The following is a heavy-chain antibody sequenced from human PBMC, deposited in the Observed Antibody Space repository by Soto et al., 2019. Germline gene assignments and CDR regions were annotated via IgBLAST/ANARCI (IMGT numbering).Heavy chain of an antibody. CDR3: ARSDNYVPFEC. CDR2: IYYSGYS. D-gene: IGHD4-4*01. V-gene: IGHV4-30-4*01. CDR1: GGSISSGDYK. Sequence: QVQLQESGPGLVKPSQTLSLTCTVSGGSISSGDYKWNWIRQPPGKSLEWIGYIYYSGYSYNNPSLKSRVTMSVDTSKNQFSLKLSSVTAADTAVYYCARSDNYVPFECWGQGTLVTVSS. J-gene: IGHJ4*02.